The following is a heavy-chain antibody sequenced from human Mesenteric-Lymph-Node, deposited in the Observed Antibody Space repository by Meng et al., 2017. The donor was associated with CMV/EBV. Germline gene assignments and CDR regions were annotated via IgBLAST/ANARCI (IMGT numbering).Heavy chain of an antibody. CDR1: GGALSGDY. J-gene: IGHJ4*02. CDR2: IKNSGSN. V-gene: IGHV4-34*01. CDR3: AAPLGYCSSTICYKY. D-gene: IGHD2-2*01. Sequence: YGGALSGDYWRWIRQHPGRGLEWSEEIKNSGSNKYNPSVKGRITILVDTSKSQFSLKMSSVTAADTAVYYCAAPLGYCSSTICYKYWNKGSLVTVSS.